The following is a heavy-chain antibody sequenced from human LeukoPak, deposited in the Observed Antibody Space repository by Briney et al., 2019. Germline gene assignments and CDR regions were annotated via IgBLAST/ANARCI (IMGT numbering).Heavy chain of an antibody. V-gene: IGHV4-34*01. CDR1: GGSFSDYS. D-gene: IGHD6-13*01. Sequence: SETLSLTCAVYGGSFSDYSWSWIRQPPGKGLEWIGEINHRGSTNYNLSLKSRVTMSVDTSKNQFSLKLSSVTAADTAVYYCAGTPYSSSWYSLFDYWGQGTLVTVSS. CDR3: AGTPYSSSWYSLFDY. J-gene: IGHJ4*02. CDR2: INHRGST.